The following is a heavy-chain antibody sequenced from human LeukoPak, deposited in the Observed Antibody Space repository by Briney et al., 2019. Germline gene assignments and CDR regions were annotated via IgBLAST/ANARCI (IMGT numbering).Heavy chain of an antibody. CDR1: GFTFDDYG. CDR3: ARGYGSGSYLY. Sequence: GGSLRLSCAASGFTFDDYGMSWVRQAPGKGLEWVSGINWNGGRTGYADSVKGRFTISRDNAKNSLYLQVNSLRAEDTALYYCARGYGSGSYLYWGQGTLVSVSS. D-gene: IGHD3-10*01. CDR2: INWNGGRT. J-gene: IGHJ4*02. V-gene: IGHV3-20*04.